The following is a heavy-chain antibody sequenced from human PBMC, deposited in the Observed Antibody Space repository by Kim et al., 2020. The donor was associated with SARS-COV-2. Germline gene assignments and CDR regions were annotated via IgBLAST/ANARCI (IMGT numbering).Heavy chain of an antibody. CDR1: GFTFSDSA. J-gene: IGHJ3*02. V-gene: IGHV3-73*01. CDR2: IRSKVNGYAT. Sequence: GGSLRLSCGASGFTFSDSAMHWVRRASGKGLEWVGRIRSKVNGYATADSAKVRGRFTIARDDSRHKAYMQMNSLKTEDTDDYYRTRVPGTTLASWADFD. CDR3: TRVPGTTLASWADFD. D-gene: IGHD1-1*01.